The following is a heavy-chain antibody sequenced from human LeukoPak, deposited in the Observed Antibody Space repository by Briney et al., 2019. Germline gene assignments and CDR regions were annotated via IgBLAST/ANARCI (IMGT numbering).Heavy chain of an antibody. CDR2: ISGSGGST. CDR1: GFTFSSYA. V-gene: IGHV3-23*01. J-gene: IGHJ4*02. D-gene: IGHD3-10*01. CDR3: AKDETMVRGGSRPF. Sequence: PGGSLRLSCAASGFTFSSYAMSWVRQAPGKGLEGVSGISGSGGSTYYADSVKGRFTISRDNSKNTLYLQMNSLRVEDTAVYYCAKDETMVRGGSRPFWGQGTLVTVSS.